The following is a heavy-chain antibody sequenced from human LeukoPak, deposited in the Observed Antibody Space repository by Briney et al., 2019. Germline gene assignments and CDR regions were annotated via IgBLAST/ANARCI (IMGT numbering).Heavy chain of an antibody. J-gene: IGHJ4*02. Sequence: ASVKVSCKASGYTFTSYGISWVRQAPGQGLEWMGWISAYNGNTNYAQKLQGRVTMTTDTSTSTAYMELRSLRSEDTAVYYCARDRNSGYSGYDLDYWGQGTLVTVSS. CDR1: GYTFTSYG. D-gene: IGHD5-12*01. V-gene: IGHV1-18*01. CDR3: ARDRNSGYSGYDLDY. CDR2: ISAYNGNT.